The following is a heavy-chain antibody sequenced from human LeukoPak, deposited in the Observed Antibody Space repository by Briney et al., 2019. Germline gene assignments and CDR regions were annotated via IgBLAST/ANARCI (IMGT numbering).Heavy chain of an antibody. D-gene: IGHD2-21*01. Sequence: GGSLRLSCTASEFTFSSYWMSWVRQAPGKGLEWVASIKQDGSEKDYVDSVKGRFTISRDNAKTSLYLQMNNLRAEDTAVYYCARYCGGDCYGMDVWGQGTTVTVSS. J-gene: IGHJ6*02. CDR1: EFTFSSYW. V-gene: IGHV3-7*01. CDR2: IKQDGSEK. CDR3: ARYCGGDCYGMDV.